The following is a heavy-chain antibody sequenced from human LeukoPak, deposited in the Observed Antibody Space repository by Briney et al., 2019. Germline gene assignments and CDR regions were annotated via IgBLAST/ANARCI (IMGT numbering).Heavy chain of an antibody. Sequence: QPGGSLRLSCAASGFIFSSHGMHWVRQAPGKGLEWMAVIWYDGSNKYYADSVKGRFTISRDNSKNTLYLQMNTLGVEDTAVYYCARWGDDKRLDYWGQGTLVTVSS. CDR1: GFIFSSHG. J-gene: IGHJ4*02. CDR2: IWYDGSNK. CDR3: ARWGDDKRLDY. D-gene: IGHD3-16*01. V-gene: IGHV3-33*01.